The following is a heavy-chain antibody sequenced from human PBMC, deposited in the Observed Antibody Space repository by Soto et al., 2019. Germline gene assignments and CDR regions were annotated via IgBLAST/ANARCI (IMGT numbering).Heavy chain of an antibody. CDR2: IWYDGSNK. CDR1: GFTFSSYG. V-gene: IGHV3-33*01. J-gene: IGHJ6*02. Sequence: GGSLRLSCAASGFTFSSYGMHWVRQAPGKGLEWVAVIWYDGSNKYYANSVKGRFTISRDNSKNTLYLQMNSLRAEDTAVYYGARDVMVRGVIITEDYYYGMDVWGQGTTVTVSS. D-gene: IGHD3-10*01. CDR3: ARDVMVRGVIITEDYYYGMDV.